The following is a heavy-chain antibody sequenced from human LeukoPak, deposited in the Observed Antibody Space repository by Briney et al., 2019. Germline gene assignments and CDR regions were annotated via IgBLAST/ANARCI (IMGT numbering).Heavy chain of an antibody. CDR2: IIPIFGTA. CDR1: GGTFGSYA. V-gene: IGHV1-69*05. D-gene: IGHD3-22*01. J-gene: IGHJ4*02. Sequence: SVKVSCKASGGTFGSYAISWVRQAPGQGLEWMGGIIPIFGTANYAQKFQGRVTITTDESTSTAYMELSSLRSEDTAVYYCARSPAGSCGYYFDYWGQGTLVTVSS. CDR3: ARSPAGSCGYYFDY.